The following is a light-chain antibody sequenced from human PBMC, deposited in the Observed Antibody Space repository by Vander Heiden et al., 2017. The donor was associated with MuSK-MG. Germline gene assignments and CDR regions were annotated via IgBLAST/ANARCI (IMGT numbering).Light chain of an antibody. CDR1: QSISSW. J-gene: IGKJ1*01. CDR3: QQHKSYSPWT. CDR2: DAS. Sequence: DIQMTQSPSTLSASVGDRVTITCRASQSISSWLAWYQQKPGKAPKLLIYDASSLESGVPSRFSGSGYGTEFTLTISSRQPDDFATYYCQQHKSYSPWTFGQGTKVEIK. V-gene: IGKV1-5*01.